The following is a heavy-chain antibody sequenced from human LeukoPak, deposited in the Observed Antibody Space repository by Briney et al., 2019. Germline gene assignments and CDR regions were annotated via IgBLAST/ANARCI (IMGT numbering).Heavy chain of an antibody. Sequence: PSETLSLTCAVYGGSFSGYYWSWIRQRPGKGLEWIGEINHSGSTNYNPSLKSRVTISVDTSKNQFSLKLSSVTAADTAVYYCTRYLMDYDVSTGLHHYYMDVWGQGTTVTVSS. CDR1: GGSFSGYY. J-gene: IGHJ6*02. CDR2: INHSGST. D-gene: IGHD3-9*01. V-gene: IGHV4-34*01. CDR3: TRYLMDYDVSTGLHHYYMDV.